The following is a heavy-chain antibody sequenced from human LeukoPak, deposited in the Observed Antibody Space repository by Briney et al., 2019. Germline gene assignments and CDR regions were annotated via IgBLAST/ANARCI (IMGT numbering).Heavy chain of an antibody. J-gene: IGHJ3*02. Sequence: GGSLRLSCAASGFTFSSYSMSWVRQAPGKGLEWVSAISGSGGSTYYADSVKGRFTISRDNSKNTLYLQMNSLRAEDTALYYCGRVRAGMHAFDIWGQGTMVTVSS. CDR2: ISGSGGST. D-gene: IGHD2-2*01. CDR1: GFTFSSYS. V-gene: IGHV3-23*01. CDR3: GRVRAGMHAFDI.